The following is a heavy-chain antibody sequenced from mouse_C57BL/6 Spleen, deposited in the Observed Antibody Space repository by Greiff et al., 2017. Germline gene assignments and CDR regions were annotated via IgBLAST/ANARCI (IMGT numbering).Heavy chain of an antibody. CDR1: GYTFTSYW. CDR2: IYPGSGST. Sequence: QVQLQQPGAELVKPGASVKMSCKASGYTFTSYWITWVKQRPGQGLEWIGDIYPGSGSTNYNEKFKSKATLTVDTSSSTAYMQLSSLTSEDSAVYYCARYLLWSPYYYAMDYWGQGTSVTVSS. CDR3: ARYLLWSPYYYAMDY. J-gene: IGHJ4*01. D-gene: IGHD2-10*01. V-gene: IGHV1-55*01.